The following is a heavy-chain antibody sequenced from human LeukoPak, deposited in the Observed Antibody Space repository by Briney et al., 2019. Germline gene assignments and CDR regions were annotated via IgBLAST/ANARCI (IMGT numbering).Heavy chain of an antibody. J-gene: IGHJ6*02. CDR1: GFTFSSYG. CDR2: ISYDGSNK. Sequence: GGSLRLSCAASGFTFSSYGMHWVRQAPGKGLEWVAVISYDGSNKYYADSVKGRFTISRDNSKNTLYLQMNSLRAEDTAVYYCARVRRKVATKAYYYYYGMDVWGQGTTVTVSS. D-gene: IGHD5-12*01. CDR3: ARVRRKVATKAYYYYYGMDV. V-gene: IGHV3-30*03.